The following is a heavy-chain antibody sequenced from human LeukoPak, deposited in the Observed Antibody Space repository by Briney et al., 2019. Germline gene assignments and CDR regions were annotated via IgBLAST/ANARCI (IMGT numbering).Heavy chain of an antibody. Sequence: ASVKVSCKASGYTFTGYYMHWVRQAPGQGLEWMGWINPNSGGTNYAQKFQGRVTMTRDTTISTAYMELSRLRSDDTAVYYCARDRRDFWSGYYAYYWGQGTLVTVSS. D-gene: IGHD3-3*01. J-gene: IGHJ4*02. CDR2: INPNSGGT. CDR1: GYTFTGYY. CDR3: ARDRRDFWSGYYAYY. V-gene: IGHV1-2*02.